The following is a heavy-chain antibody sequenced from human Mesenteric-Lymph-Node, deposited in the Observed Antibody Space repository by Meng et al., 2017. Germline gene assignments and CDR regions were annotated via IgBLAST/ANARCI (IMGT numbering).Heavy chain of an antibody. CDR2: IRQTGIEK. D-gene: IGHD3-22*01. CDR1: GFTFDFYE. V-gene: IGHV3-48*03. J-gene: IGHJ6*02. CDR3: ARAIWSDSSGYSLYYYYYYGMDV. Sequence: GESLKISCAASGFTFDFYEMNWVRQAPGKGLECIAHIRQTGIEKYYSDSVKGRFTISRDNSKNTLYLQMNSLRAEDTAVYYCARAIWSDSSGYSLYYYYYYGMDVWGQGTTVTVSS.